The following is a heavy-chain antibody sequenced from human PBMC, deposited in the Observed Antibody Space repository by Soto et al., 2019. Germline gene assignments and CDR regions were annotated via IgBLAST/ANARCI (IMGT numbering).Heavy chain of an antibody. J-gene: IGHJ6*02. CDR1: GFTFSSYG. CDR3: ARDTYCSSTSCKSYYYGMDV. Sequence: PGGSLRLSCAASGFTFSSYGMHWVRQAPGKGLEWVAVIWYDGSNKYYADSVKGRFTISRNNSKNTPYLQMNSLRAEDTAVYYCARDTYCSSTSCKSYYYGMDVWGQGTTVTVSS. CDR2: IWYDGSNK. V-gene: IGHV3-33*01. D-gene: IGHD2-2*01.